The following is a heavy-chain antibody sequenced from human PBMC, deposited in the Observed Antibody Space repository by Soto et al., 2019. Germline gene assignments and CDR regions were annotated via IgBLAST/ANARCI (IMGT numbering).Heavy chain of an antibody. J-gene: IGHJ4*02. V-gene: IGHV1-8*01. CDR3: STVRHCSGGSCYLLGLDY. Sequence: ASVKVSCKASGYTFTSYDINWGRQATGQGLERMGWMNPNNGNTVYAQKFQGRVTMTRNTSINTAYMELSSLRSEDTAVYYCSTVRHCSGGSCYLLGLDYWGQGTLVTVS. CDR2: MNPNNGNT. D-gene: IGHD2-15*01. CDR1: GYTFTSYD.